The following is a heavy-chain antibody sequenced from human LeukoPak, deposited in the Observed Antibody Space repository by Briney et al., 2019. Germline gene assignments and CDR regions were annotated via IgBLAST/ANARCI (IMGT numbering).Heavy chain of an antibody. CDR3: ASGRYKDYFDY. Sequence: ASVKVSCKASGGTFSSYAISWVRQAPGQGLEWMGGIIPIFGTANYAQKFQGRVTITADESTSIAYMELSSLRSEDTAVYYCASGRYKDYFDYWGQGTLVTVSS. CDR2: IIPIFGTA. CDR1: GGTFSSYA. V-gene: IGHV1-69*13. J-gene: IGHJ4*02. D-gene: IGHD1-26*01.